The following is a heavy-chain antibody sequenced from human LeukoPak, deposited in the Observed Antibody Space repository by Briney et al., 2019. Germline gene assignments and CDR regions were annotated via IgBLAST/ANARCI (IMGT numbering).Heavy chain of an antibody. CDR1: GFTFSSYW. Sequence: GGSLRLSCAASGFTFSSYWMSWVRQAPGKGLEWVANIKQDGSEKYYVDSVKGRFTISRDNAKNSLYLQMNSLRAEDTAVYYCARAPYYDYVWGSYRLKYYFDYWGQGTLDTVSS. J-gene: IGHJ4*02. D-gene: IGHD3-16*02. CDR2: IKQDGSEK. V-gene: IGHV3-7*01. CDR3: ARAPYYDYVWGSYRLKYYFDY.